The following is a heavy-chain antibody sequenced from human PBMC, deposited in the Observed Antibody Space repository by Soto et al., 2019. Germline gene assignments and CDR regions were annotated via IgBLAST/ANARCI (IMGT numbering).Heavy chain of an antibody. D-gene: IGHD6-13*01. CDR2: IYHSGST. CDR3: ARERIEAAAGRRFDY. V-gene: IGHV4-4*02. CDR1: GGSISSSNW. J-gene: IGHJ4*02. Sequence: QVQLQESGPGLVKPSGTLSLTCAVSGGSISSSNWWSWVRQPPGKGLEWIGEIYHSGSTNYNPSLKSRVTISVDKSKNQCSLKLSSVTAADTAVYYCARERIEAAAGRRFDYWGQGTLVTVSS.